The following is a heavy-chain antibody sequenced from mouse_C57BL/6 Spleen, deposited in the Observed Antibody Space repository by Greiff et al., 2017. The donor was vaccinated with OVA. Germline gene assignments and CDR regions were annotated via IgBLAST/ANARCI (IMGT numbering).Heavy chain of an antibody. J-gene: IGHJ4*01. CDR1: GYSFTSYY. CDR3: ARDYGSSPLDY. Sequence: VQLQQSGPELVKPGASVKISCKASGYSFTSYYIHWVKQRPGQGLEWIGWIYPGSGNTKYNEKFKGKATLTADTSSSTAYMQLSSLTSEDSAVYYCARDYGSSPLDYWGQGTSVTVSS. V-gene: IGHV1-66*01. CDR2: IYPGSGNT. D-gene: IGHD1-1*01.